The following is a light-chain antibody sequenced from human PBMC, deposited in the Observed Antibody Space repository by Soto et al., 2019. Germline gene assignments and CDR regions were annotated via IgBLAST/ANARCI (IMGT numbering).Light chain of an antibody. CDR1: QSISSW. CDR2: DAS. J-gene: IGKJ1*01. V-gene: IGKV1-5*01. CDR3: QQYSSYSAWT. Sequence: DIQMTQSPSTLSASVGDRVTIPCRSSQSISSWLAWYQQKPGKAPQVLIYDASSLQSGVPPRFSGSGSGTEFTLTIRSLQPDDIATYYCQQYSSYSAWTFGEGTKVDI.